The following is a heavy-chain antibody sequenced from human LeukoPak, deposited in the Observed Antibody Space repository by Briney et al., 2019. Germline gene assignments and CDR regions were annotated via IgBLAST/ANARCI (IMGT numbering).Heavy chain of an antibody. Sequence: GESLKISCKGSGYSFSSYWIGWVRQMPGRGLEWMGIIYPGDSDTRYSPSFQGQVTVSADKSISTAYLQWSSLKASDTAIYYCARGDSSTVFYYWGQGTLVTVSS. CDR2: IYPGDSDT. J-gene: IGHJ4*02. V-gene: IGHV5-51*01. CDR3: ARGDSSTVFYY. D-gene: IGHD2-2*01. CDR1: GYSFSSYW.